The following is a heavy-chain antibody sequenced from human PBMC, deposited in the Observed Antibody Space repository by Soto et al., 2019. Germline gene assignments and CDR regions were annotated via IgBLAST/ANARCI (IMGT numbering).Heavy chain of an antibody. J-gene: IGHJ4*02. Sequence: EVQVVESGGGLVQPAGLLRRSCAVSRFTLSDHFMDWVRQAPGKGHEWVGRTKHKVSSYATEYAASVKGRFTISRDDSYNSLYLQMSSLRTEDTAVYYFVAYLSYYVHWGQGTLVTVSS. V-gene: IGHV3-72*01. CDR1: RFTLSDHF. CDR3: VAYLSYYVH. D-gene: IGHD3-10*02. CDR2: TKHKVSSYAT.